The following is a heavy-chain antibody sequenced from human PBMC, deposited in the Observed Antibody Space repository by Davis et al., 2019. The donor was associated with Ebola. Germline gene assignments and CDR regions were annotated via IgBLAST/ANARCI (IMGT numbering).Heavy chain of an antibody. D-gene: IGHD2-21*01. J-gene: IGHJ6*02. V-gene: IGHV3-64D*06. CDR2: ISSNGGST. CDR1: GFTFSSYG. Sequence: GGSLRLSCAASGFTFSSYGMHWVRQAPGKGLEWVSAISSNGGSTYYADSVKGRFTISRDNSKNTLYLQMSSLRAEDTAVYYCVKGNTIAYYYGMDVWGQGTTVTVSS. CDR3: VKGNTIAYYYGMDV.